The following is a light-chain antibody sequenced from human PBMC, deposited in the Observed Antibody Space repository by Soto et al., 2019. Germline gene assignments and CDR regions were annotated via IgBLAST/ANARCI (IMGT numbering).Light chain of an antibody. CDR2: SGY. Sequence: FVVTQSPDTLSLSPGETATLSCRASQSVSSSVAWYQHKPGQSPRLVVYSGYKRSPGVPARFSGSVSGTDFTLTISSLESDDFAIYYCQQRYSWLRVFGPGTKVDIK. J-gene: IGKJ1*01. CDR1: QSVSSS. CDR3: QQRYSWLRV. V-gene: IGKV3-11*01.